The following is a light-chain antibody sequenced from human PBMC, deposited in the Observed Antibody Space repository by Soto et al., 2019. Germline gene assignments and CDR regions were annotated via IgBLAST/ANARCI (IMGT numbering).Light chain of an antibody. CDR3: QQSYSTPYT. CDR2: AAS. CDR1: QSISTY. Sequence: DIQMTQSPSSLSASVGDRVTVTCQASQSISTYLNWYQHRPGKAPKLLIYAASSLQSGVPSRFSGSGSGTDFTLTISSLQPEDFATYYCQQSYSTPYTFGQGT. V-gene: IGKV1-39*01. J-gene: IGKJ2*01.